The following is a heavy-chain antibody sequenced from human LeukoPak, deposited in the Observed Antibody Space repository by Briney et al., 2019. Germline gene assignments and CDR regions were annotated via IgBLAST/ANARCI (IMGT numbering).Heavy chain of an antibody. CDR2: ISSSGSTI. D-gene: IGHD1-7*01. V-gene: IGHV3-48*03. Sequence: PGGSLRLSCAASGFTFSSYEMNWVRQAPRKGLEWVSYISSSGSTIYYADSVKGRFTISRDNAKNSLYLQMNSLRAEDTAVYYCARDQPLSWNYGGYWGQGTLVTVSS. J-gene: IGHJ4*02. CDR3: ARDQPLSWNYGGY. CDR1: GFTFSSYE.